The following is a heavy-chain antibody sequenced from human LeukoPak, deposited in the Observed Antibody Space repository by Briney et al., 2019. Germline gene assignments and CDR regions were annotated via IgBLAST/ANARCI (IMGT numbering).Heavy chain of an antibody. V-gene: IGHV3-74*01. CDR2: INSDGRST. Sequence: GGSLRLSCVASGFTFSSYWMHWVRQAPGKGLVWVLRINSDGRSTSYADSVKGRFTISRDNAKNTLYLQMNSLRAEDTAVYYCARDAIAEDDYWGQGTLVTVSS. J-gene: IGHJ4*02. CDR1: GFTFSSYW. D-gene: IGHD6-13*01. CDR3: ARDAIAEDDY.